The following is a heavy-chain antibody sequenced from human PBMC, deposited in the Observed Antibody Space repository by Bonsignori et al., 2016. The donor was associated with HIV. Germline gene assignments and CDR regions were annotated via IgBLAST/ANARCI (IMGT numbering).Heavy chain of an antibody. D-gene: IGHD2-21*01. J-gene: IGHJ4*02. Sequence: PGKGLEWIGEINHSGSTNYNPSLKSRVTISVDTSKNQFSLKLSSVTAADTAVYYCARTTPIGWGSQIRGKFDYWGQGTLVTVSS. CDR2: INHSGST. V-gene: IGHV4-34*01. CDR3: ARTTPIGWGSQIRGKFDY.